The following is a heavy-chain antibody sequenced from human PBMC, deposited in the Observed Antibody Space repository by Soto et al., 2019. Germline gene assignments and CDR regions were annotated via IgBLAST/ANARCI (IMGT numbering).Heavy chain of an antibody. CDR1: GYTFIRYG. V-gene: IGHV1-18*01. D-gene: IGHD3-16*01. CDR3: ERGGYYDTSWGKLSHYGLDV. CDR2: ISPYNDYT. Sequence: QVQLAQSANEVKKPGASVRVSCKAAGYTFIRYGIAWVRQAPGQGLEWMGWISPYNDYTVYAQKFQGRVSMTADTSTRTVYMNLRGLKSDDTAVYYCERGGYYDTSWGKLSHYGLDVWGQGTSVSVSS. J-gene: IGHJ6*02.